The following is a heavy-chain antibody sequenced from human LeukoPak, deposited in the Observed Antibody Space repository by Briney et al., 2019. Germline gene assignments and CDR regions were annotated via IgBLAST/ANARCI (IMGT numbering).Heavy chain of an antibody. CDR1: GFNVSYYS. CDR3: AGGGATSFDY. J-gene: IGHJ4*02. Sequence: GGSLRLSCAASGFNVSYYSMNWVRQAPGKGLEWVSYISFSNSTLYYADPVRGRFTISRDNAKNSLSLQMNSLRAEDTAVYYCAGGGATSFDYWGQGILVTVSS. D-gene: IGHD5-12*01. V-gene: IGHV3-48*04. CDR2: ISFSNSTL.